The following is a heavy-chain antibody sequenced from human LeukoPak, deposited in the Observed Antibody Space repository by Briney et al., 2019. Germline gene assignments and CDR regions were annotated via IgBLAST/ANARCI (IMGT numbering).Heavy chain of an antibody. CDR2: INHSGST. CDR1: GGSFSGYY. V-gene: IGHV4-34*01. D-gene: IGHD2-21*02. Sequence: SETLSLTCAVYGGSFSGYYWSWIRQPPGKGLEWIGEINHSGSTNYNPSLKSRVTISVDTSKNQFSLKLSSVTAADTAVYYCARGYCGGDCYRDNWFDPWGQGTLVTVSS. J-gene: IGHJ5*02. CDR3: ARGYCGGDCYRDNWFDP.